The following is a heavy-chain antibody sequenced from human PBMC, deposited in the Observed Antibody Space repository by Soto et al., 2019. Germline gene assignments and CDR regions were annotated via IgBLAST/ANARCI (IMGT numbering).Heavy chain of an antibody. V-gene: IGHV4-39*02. CDR3: ARDAAGTIDY. J-gene: IGHJ4*02. CDR1: GGSISSSSYY. D-gene: IGHD6-19*01. CDR2: IYYSGST. Sequence: TSETLSLTCSVSGGSISSSSYYWGWIRQPPGKGLQWIGTIYYSGSTYYNPSLKSRFTISRDNSKNTLYLQMNSLRAEDTAVYYCARDAAGTIDYWGQGTLVTVSS.